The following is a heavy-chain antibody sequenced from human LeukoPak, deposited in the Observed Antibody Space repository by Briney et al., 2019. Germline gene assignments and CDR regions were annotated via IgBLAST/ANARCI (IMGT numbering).Heavy chain of an antibody. Sequence: GGSLRLSCTASGFSFGDYAMSWFRQAPGKGLEWVGFIRSKAYGGTTEYAASVKGRFTISRDDSKSIAYLQMNSLKTEDTAVYYCTRIRLDYYYYYMDVWGKGTTVTVSS. V-gene: IGHV3-49*03. J-gene: IGHJ6*03. CDR1: GFSFGDYA. CDR3: TRIRLDYYYYYMDV. CDR2: IRSKAYGGTT.